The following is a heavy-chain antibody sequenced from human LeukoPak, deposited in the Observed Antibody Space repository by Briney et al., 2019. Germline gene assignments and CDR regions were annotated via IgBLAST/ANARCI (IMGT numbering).Heavy chain of an antibody. V-gene: IGHV3-30*18. CDR2: ISYDGSNK. Sequence: PGRSLRLPCAASGFTFSSYGMHWVRQAPGKGLEWVAVISYDGSNKYYADSVKGRFTISRDNSKNTLYLQMNSLRAEDTAVYYCAKAYYGSGSYYYYYYGMDVWGKGTTVTVSS. CDR1: GFTFSSYG. J-gene: IGHJ6*04. D-gene: IGHD3-10*01. CDR3: AKAYYGSGSYYYYYYGMDV.